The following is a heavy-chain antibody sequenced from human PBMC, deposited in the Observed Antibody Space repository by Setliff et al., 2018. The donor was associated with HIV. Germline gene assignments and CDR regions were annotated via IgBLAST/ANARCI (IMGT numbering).Heavy chain of an antibody. CDR1: GYSFSDNW. CDR3: VRHPWRYSSSYAHYFDY. Sequence: PGESLKISCKGFGYSFSDNWIGWVRQMPGKGLEWMGIIYPDDSATRYSPSFQGQVTISADESTYTAYLQWSGLKASDTAVYYCVRHPWRYSSSYAHYFDYWGQGTLVTVSS. D-gene: IGHD6-19*01. CDR2: IYPDDSAT. V-gene: IGHV5-51*01. J-gene: IGHJ4*02.